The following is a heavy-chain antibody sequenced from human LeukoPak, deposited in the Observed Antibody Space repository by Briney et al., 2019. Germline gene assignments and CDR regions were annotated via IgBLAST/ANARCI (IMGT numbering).Heavy chain of an antibody. V-gene: IGHV3-7*01. CDR3: ARYIATPRWDLDY. D-gene: IGHD6-6*01. J-gene: IGHJ4*02. CDR1: GFTLSTYW. CDR2: IKQDGSEK. Sequence: PGGSLGLSRAASGFTLSTYWMSWVRQAPGKGLEWVARIKQDGSEKHYVDSVKGRFTISRDNAKNSVYLQINTLRAEDTAVYYCARYIATPRWDLDYWGQGTLVTVSS.